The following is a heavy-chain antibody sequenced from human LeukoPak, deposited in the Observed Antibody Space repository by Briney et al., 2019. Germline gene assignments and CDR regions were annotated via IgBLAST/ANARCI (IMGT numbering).Heavy chain of an antibody. CDR1: GFTFTTYG. V-gene: IGHV3-30*02. CDR2: IRYDGSKK. D-gene: IGHD6-13*01. CDR3: AKELGIAAAEEGFDI. J-gene: IGHJ3*02. Sequence: GGSLRLSCAASGFTFTTYGMHWVRQAPGKGLEWVAFIRYDGSKKYYADSVKGRFSISRDNSKNTLYLQMNSLRAEDTAVYYCAKELGIAAAEEGFDIWGQGTMVTVSS.